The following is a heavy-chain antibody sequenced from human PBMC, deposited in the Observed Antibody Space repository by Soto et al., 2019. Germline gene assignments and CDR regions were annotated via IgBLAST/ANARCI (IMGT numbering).Heavy chain of an antibody. CDR2: VSAGGTSA. D-gene: IGHD2-15*01. V-gene: IGHV3-23*01. J-gene: IGHJ4*02. CDR1: GFTFSSYA. Sequence: EVQLLESGGGLVQPGGSLRLSCAASGFTFSSYAMGWVRQAPGKGLEWVSAVSAGGTSAYYVASVEGRFTISRDNSKNTLYLQMNSLRVEDTARYYCADRRSGGRCAPFDNWGQGTLVTVAS. CDR3: ADRRSGGRCAPFDN.